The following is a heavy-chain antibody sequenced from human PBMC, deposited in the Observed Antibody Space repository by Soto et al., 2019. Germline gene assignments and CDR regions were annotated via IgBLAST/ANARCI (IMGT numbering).Heavy chain of an antibody. D-gene: IGHD4-17*01. CDR3: VKITVPTIIPA. Sequence: GWSLRLSCSASGFTFSSYAMHWVRQAPGKGLEYVSAISSNGGSTYYADSVKGRFTISRDNSKNTLYLQMSSLRAEDTAVYYCVKITVPTIIPAWGQGTLVTVSS. CDR2: ISSNGGST. J-gene: IGHJ5*02. CDR1: GFTFSSYA. V-gene: IGHV3-64D*06.